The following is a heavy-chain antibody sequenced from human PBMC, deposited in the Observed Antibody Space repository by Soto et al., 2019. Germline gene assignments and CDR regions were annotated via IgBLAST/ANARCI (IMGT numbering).Heavy chain of an antibody. J-gene: IGHJ3*02. V-gene: IGHV1-18*01. CDR2: ISGYEGDT. CDR3: ARIEYCSGGNCYSAFDI. CDR1: GDTFISSG. Sequence: QLVQSGAEVKKPGASVKVSCKASGDTFISSGISWVRQAPGQGLEWMGWISGYEGDTNYAQKFQGRVTMTTDTSTSTAYMELRSLTPGDTAIYYCARIEYCSGGNCYSAFDIWGQGTLVTVSS. D-gene: IGHD2-15*01.